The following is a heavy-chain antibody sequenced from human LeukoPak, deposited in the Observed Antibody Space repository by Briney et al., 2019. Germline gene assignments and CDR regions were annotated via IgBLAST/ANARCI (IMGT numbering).Heavy chain of an antibody. V-gene: IGHV3-21*01. CDR1: GFTFSDYS. CDR2: ISSSTSSI. J-gene: IGHJ4*02. Sequence: GGSLRLSCAASGFTFSDYSMNWVRQAPGKGLEWVSSISSSTSSIYYADSVKGRFTISRDNAKNSLYLQMNSLRAEDTAVYYCARVDYDVSTGYQNYFEFWGQGTLVTVSS. CDR3: ARVDYDVSTGYQNYFEF. D-gene: IGHD3-9*01.